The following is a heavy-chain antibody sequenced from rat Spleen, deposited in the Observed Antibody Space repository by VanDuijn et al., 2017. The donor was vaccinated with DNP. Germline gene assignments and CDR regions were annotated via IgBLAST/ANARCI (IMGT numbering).Heavy chain of an antibody. Sequence: EVQLVESGGGLVQPGRSLKLSCAASGFTFSDYNMAWVRQAPKKGLEWVATIIYDGSRTYYRDSVKGRFTISRDNPKSTLYLQMNSLRSEDTATYYCARHSWGAYFDYWGQGVMVTVSS. D-gene: IGHD4-6*01. CDR1: GFTFSDYN. V-gene: IGHV5S10*01. J-gene: IGHJ2*01. CDR2: IIYDGSRT. CDR3: ARHSWGAYFDY.